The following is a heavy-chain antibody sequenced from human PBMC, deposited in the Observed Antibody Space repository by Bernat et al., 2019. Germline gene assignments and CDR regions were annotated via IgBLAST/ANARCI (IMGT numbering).Heavy chain of an antibody. J-gene: IGHJ6*02. Sequence: QVQLVESGGGVVQPGRSLRLSCAASGFTFSSYGMHWVHQAPGKGLEWVAVISNDGRNKYYADSVKGRFTISRDNSKNTLDLQMNSLRAEDTAVYYYAKVYGDYLASYFGLDVWGRGTTVTVSS. CDR1: GFTFSSYG. D-gene: IGHD4-17*01. CDR3: AKVYGDYLASYFGLDV. V-gene: IGHV3-30*18. CDR2: ISNDGRNK.